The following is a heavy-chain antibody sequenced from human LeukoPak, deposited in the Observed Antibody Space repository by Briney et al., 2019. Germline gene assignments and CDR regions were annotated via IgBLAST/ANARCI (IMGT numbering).Heavy chain of an antibody. CDR2: IYHSGST. CDR1: GGSISSSNW. J-gene: IGHJ5*02. V-gene: IGHV4-4*02. CDR3: ARVTGMVRGRWFDP. D-gene: IGHD3-10*01. Sequence: SGTLSLTCAVSGGSISSSNWWSWVRQPPGKGLEWIGEIYHSGSTNYNPSLKSRVTISVDKSKNQFSLKLSSVTAADTAAYYCARVTGMVRGRWFDPWGQGTLVTVSS.